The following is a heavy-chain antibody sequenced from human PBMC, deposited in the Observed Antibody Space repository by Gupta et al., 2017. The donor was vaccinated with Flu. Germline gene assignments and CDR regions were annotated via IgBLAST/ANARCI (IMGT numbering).Heavy chain of an antibody. D-gene: IGHD7-27*01. V-gene: IGHV3-9*01. J-gene: IGHJ4*02. CDR2: ITWDSTKI. CDR1: GFPFDDYA. CDR3: TRLGGGYYVDY. Sequence: EVRLVESGGGLVQPGGSLRLSCTASGFPFDDYAIHWVRQPPGRGLEWVSQITWDSTKIDYADSGKGRFTTSRDNAKNSLYLQMDSLTVDDTAFYYCTRLGGGYYVDYWGRGARVTVAS.